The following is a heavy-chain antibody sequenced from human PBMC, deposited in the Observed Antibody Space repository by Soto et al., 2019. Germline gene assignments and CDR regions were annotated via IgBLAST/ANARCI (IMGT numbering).Heavy chain of an antibody. V-gene: IGHV1-18*01. CDR1: GYTFTSYG. D-gene: IGHD6-13*01. CDR2: ISAYNGNT. Sequence: QVQLVQSGAEVKKPGASVKVSCKASGYTFTSYGISWVRQAPGQGLEWMGWISAYNGNTNYAQKLQGRVTMTTDTTSSTAYMELRRLTSDDTAVYYCVRDIAAAGYYYYYGMDVWGQGTTVTVSS. J-gene: IGHJ6*02. CDR3: VRDIAAAGYYYYYGMDV.